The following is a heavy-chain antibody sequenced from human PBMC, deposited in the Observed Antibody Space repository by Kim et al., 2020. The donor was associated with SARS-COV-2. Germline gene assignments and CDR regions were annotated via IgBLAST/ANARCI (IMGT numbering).Heavy chain of an antibody. J-gene: IGHJ6*04. Sequence: GGSLRLSCAASGFTVSSNYMSWVRQAPGNGLEWVSVIYSGGSTYYADSVKGRFTISRDNSKNTLYLQMNSLRAEDTAVYYCARDATDYGDYWSGYYYGMDVWGKGTTDNVSS. CDR1: GFTVSSNY. D-gene: IGHD4-17*01. CDR3: ARDATDYGDYWSGYYYGMDV. CDR2: IYSGGST. V-gene: IGHV3-66*01.